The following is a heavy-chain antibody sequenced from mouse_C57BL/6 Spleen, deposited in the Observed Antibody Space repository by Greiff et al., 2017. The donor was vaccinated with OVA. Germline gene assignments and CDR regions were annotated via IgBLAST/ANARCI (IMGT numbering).Heavy chain of an antibody. CDR1: GYTFTSYW. J-gene: IGHJ2*01. Sequence: VQLQQSGAELVKPGASVKLSCKASGYTFTSYWMHWVKQRPGQGLEWIGMIHPNSGSTNYNEKFKSKATLTVDKSSSTAYMQLSSLTSEDSAVYYCAREVYSAGYFDYWGQGTTLTVSS. V-gene: IGHV1-64*01. CDR2: IHPNSGST. D-gene: IGHD1-1*01. CDR3: AREVYSAGYFDY.